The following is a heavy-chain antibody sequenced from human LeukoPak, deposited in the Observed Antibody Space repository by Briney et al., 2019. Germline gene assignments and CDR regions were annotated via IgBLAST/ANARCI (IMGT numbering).Heavy chain of an antibody. J-gene: IGHJ4*02. D-gene: IGHD3-16*01. CDR3: ARGIRSPLFDY. V-gene: IGHV1-18*01. Sequence: ASVKVSCKASGYTFTSYGTSWVRQAPGQGLEWMGWTSAYNGNTNYAQKLQGRVTMTTDTSTSTAYMELRSLRSDDSAVYYCARGIRSPLFDYWGLGTLVTVSP. CDR1: GYTFTSYG. CDR2: TSAYNGNT.